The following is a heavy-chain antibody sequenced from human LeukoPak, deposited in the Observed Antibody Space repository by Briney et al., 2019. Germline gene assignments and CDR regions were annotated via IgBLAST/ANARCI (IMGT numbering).Heavy chain of an antibody. CDR1: GFTFRSYR. V-gene: IGHV3-48*04. CDR2: ISSSSSTL. J-gene: IGHJ6*03. CDR3: ARDFRGPSYYYYYYMDV. D-gene: IGHD3-10*01. Sequence: GGSLRLSCAAPGFTFRSYRMNWVRQAPGKGLEWVSYISSSSSTLYYADSVKGRFTISKDNPKNPLYLQMNSLRAEDTAVYYCARDFRGPSYYYYYYMDVWGKGSTVTVSS.